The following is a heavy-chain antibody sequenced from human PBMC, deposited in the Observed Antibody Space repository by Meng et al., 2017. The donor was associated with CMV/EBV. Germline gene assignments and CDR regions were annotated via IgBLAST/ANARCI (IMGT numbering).Heavy chain of an antibody. CDR1: GCTFSSYA. CDR3: ASGRLELGYYYYYGMDV. CDR2: IIPIFGTA. V-gene: IGHV1-69*05. J-gene: IGHJ6*02. Sequence: SVKVSCKASGCTFSSYAIRWVRQAPGQGLEWMGGIIPIFGTANYAQKFQGRVTITTDESTSTAYMELSSLRSEDTAVYYCASGRLELGYYYYYGMDVWGQGTTVTVSS. D-gene: IGHD1-7*01.